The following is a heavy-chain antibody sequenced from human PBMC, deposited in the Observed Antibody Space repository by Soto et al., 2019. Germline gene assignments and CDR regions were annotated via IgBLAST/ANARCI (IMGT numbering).Heavy chain of an antibody. V-gene: IGHV1-18*04. Sequence: ASVKVSCKASRYTFTSYGISWVRQPPGQGLEWMGWISAYNGNTNYAQKLQGRVTMTTDTSTSTAYMELRSLRSDDTAVYYCARPPIGYSSGWYVFWGQGTLVTVSS. J-gene: IGHJ5*01. D-gene: IGHD6-19*01. CDR2: ISAYNGNT. CDR1: RYTFTSYG. CDR3: ARPPIGYSSGWYVF.